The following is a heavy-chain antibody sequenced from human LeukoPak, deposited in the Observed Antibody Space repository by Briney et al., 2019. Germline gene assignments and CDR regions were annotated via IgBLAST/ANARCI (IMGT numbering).Heavy chain of an antibody. CDR3: ASSLLWFGELLIPDAFDI. D-gene: IGHD3-10*01. CDR1: GYTFTSYG. Sequence: ASVKVSCKASGYTFTSYGISWVRQAPGQGLEWMGWISAYNGNTNYAQKLQGRVTMTPDTSTSTAYMELRSLRSDDTAVYYCASSLLWFGELLIPDAFDIWGQGTMVTVSS. V-gene: IGHV1-18*01. CDR2: ISAYNGNT. J-gene: IGHJ3*02.